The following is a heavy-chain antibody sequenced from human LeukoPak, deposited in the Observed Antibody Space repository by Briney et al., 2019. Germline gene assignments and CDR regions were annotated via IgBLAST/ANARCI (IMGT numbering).Heavy chain of an antibody. V-gene: IGHV1-69*05. CDR3: AREIRGVISPPYYYYVDV. J-gene: IGHJ6*03. D-gene: IGHD3-10*01. CDR1: GGTFSSYA. Sequence: ASVKVSCKASGGTFSSYAISWVRQAPGQGLEWMGGIIPIFGTANYAQKFQGRVTITTDESTSTAYMELSSLRSEDTAVYYCAREIRGVISPPYYYYVDVWGKGTTVTVSS. CDR2: IIPIFGTA.